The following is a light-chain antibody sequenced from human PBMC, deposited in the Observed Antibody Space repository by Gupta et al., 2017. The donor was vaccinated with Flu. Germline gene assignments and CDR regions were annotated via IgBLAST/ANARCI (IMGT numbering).Light chain of an antibody. V-gene: IGKV3-20*01. CDR3: QRYGTSPLT. J-gene: IGKJ4*01. Sequence: ALPPSPGTLSLSPRERATLSCRASQTISSNYLAWYQQKPGQAPSLLIYGASSRAAGIPDRFSGSGSGTEFTLTISSLEPDDFAVYYCQRYGTSPLTFGGGTKVEI. CDR1: QTISSNY. CDR2: GAS.